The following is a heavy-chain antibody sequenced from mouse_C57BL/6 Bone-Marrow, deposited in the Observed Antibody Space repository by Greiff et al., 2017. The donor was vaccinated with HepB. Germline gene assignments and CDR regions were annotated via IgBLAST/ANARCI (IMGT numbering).Heavy chain of an antibody. CDR1: GYTFTSYW. J-gene: IGHJ2*01. Sequence: QVKLQQPGAELVMPGASVKLSCKASGYTFTSYWMHWVKQRPGQGLEWIGEIDPSDSYTNYNQKFKGKSTLTVDKSSSTAYMQLSSLTSEDSAVYYCARDDYDGVYFDYWGQGTTLTVSS. CDR3: ARDDYDGVYFDY. D-gene: IGHD2-4*01. V-gene: IGHV1-69*01. CDR2: IDPSDSYT.